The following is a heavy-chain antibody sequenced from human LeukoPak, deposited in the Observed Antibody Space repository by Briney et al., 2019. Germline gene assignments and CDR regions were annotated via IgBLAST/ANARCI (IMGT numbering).Heavy chain of an antibody. Sequence: ASVRVSCKASGYTFTSYGISWVRQAPGQGREWMGWISAYNGNTNYAQKLQGRVTMTTDTSTSTAYMELRSLRSDDTAVYYCARDIGYSSSWYGDYWGQGTLVTVSS. V-gene: IGHV1-18*01. CDR3: ARDIGYSSSWYGDY. J-gene: IGHJ4*02. CDR2: ISAYNGNT. CDR1: GYTFTSYG. D-gene: IGHD6-13*01.